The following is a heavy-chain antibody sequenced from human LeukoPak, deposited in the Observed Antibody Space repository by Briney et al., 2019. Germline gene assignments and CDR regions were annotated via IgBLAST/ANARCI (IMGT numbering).Heavy chain of an antibody. CDR3: AREDSSGYYFGVGNAFDI. D-gene: IGHD3-22*01. CDR1: GYTFTSYG. Sequence: APVKVSCKASGYTFTSYGVSWVPQAPGQRLEWMGWISAYNGNTNYAQKLQGRVTMTTDTSTSTAYMELRSLRSDGTAVYYCAREDSSGYYFGVGNAFDIWGQGTMVTVSS. CDR2: ISAYNGNT. J-gene: IGHJ3*02. V-gene: IGHV1-18*01.